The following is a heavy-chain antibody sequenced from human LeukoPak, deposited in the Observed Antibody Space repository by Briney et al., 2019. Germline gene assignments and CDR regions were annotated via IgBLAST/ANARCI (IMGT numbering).Heavy chain of an antibody. J-gene: IGHJ3*01. Sequence: GGSLRLSCAASGFTFSSYSMNWVRQAPGKGLEWVSSISSSSSYIYYADSVKGRFTISRDNAKNSLYLQMNSLRAEDTAVYYCARHLLSTYTSKWDAFDLWGQGTMVTVSS. V-gene: IGHV3-21*01. CDR1: GFTFSSYS. CDR3: ARHLLSTYTSKWDAFDL. D-gene: IGHD6-13*01. CDR2: ISSSSSYI.